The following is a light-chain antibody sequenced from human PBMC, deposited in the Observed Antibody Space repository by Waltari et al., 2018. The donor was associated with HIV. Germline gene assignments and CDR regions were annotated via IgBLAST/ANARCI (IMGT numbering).Light chain of an antibody. J-gene: IGLJ2*01. CDR2: DVS. Sequence: HSALTQPASVSGSPGQSITISCTGTSSDVGGYDYVSWSQHYPGRAPKLMIYDVSHRPSGVANRFSASKSGNTASLTISGLQAEDEAYYYCASYTSSSTVVFGGGTKLTVL. CDR1: SSDVGGYDY. V-gene: IGLV2-14*03. CDR3: ASYTSSSTVV.